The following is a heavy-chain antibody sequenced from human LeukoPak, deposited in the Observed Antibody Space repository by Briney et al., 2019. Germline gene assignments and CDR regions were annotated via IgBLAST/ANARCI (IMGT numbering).Heavy chain of an antibody. CDR1: GFTFSSFA. CDR3: ARDDRGVAAAGFFDY. CDR2: ISYDGSNK. J-gene: IGHJ4*02. V-gene: IGHV3-30*04. D-gene: IGHD6-13*01. Sequence: AGGSLRLSCAAFGFTFSSFAMHWVRQAPGKGLEWVAVISYDGSNKYYADSVKGRFTLSRDNSKNTLYLQMNSLRADDTAVYYCARDDRGVAAAGFFDYWGQGTLVTVSS.